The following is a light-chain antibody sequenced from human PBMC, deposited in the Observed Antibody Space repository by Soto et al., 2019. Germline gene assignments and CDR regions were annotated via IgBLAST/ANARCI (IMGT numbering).Light chain of an antibody. J-gene: IGLJ1*01. CDR1: SSDVVTYNL. V-gene: IGLV2-14*02. CDR3: SSYAGSNKYV. CDR2: EGT. Sequence: QSALTQPASVSGSPGQSISISCTGTSSDVVTYNLVSWYQQHPGKAPTVLIYEGTKRPSGVSNRFSGSKSGNTASLTVSGLQAEDEADYYCSSYAGSNKYVFGTGTKVTVL.